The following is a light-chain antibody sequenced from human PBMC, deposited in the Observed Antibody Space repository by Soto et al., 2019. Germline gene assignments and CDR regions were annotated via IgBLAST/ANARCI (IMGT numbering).Light chain of an antibody. Sequence: QFALTQPTSVSGSPGQSITISCTGNHNDIGTYDYVSWYQQHPGRAPRLLIHGVTTRPSGISGRFSASKSGLTASLTISGLQPEDEADYYCSSFTSNRIYVFGPGTKLTVL. J-gene: IGLJ1*01. CDR1: HNDIGTYDY. CDR2: GVT. CDR3: SSFTSNRIYV. V-gene: IGLV2-14*03.